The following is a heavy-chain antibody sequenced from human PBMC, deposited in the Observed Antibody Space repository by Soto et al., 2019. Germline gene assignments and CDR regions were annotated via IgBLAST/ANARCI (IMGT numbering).Heavy chain of an antibody. CDR1: GFTFSSYA. V-gene: IGHV3-30-3*01. CDR3: AREGTYYYDSSGYRYYYYGMDV. J-gene: IGHJ6*02. CDR2: ISYDGSNK. D-gene: IGHD3-22*01. Sequence: ESGGGVVQPGRSLRLSCAASGFTFSSYAMHWVRQAPGKGLEWVAVISYDGSNKYYADSVKGRFTISRDNSKNTLYLQMNSLRAEDTAVYYRAREGTYYYDSSGYRYYYYGMDVWGQGTTVTVSS.